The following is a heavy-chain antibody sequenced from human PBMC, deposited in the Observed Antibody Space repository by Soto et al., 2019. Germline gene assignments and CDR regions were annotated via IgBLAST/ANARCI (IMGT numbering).Heavy chain of an antibody. J-gene: IGHJ6*02. V-gene: IGHV3-33*01. Sequence: GGSLRLSCAASGFTFSSYGMHWVRQAPGKGLEWVAVIWSDGSNKYYADSVKGRFTISRDNSKNTLYLQMNSLRAEDMAVYYCARFYYDSSGYLPSPYYYYYGMDVWGQGTTVTVSS. D-gene: IGHD3-22*01. CDR3: ARFYYDSSGYLPSPYYYYYGMDV. CDR1: GFTFSSYG. CDR2: IWSDGSNK.